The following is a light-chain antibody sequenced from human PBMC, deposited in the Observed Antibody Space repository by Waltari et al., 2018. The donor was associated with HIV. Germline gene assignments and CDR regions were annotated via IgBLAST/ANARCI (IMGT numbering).Light chain of an antibody. CDR1: SSNIGANHD. V-gene: IGLV1-40*01. Sequence: QSVLTQPPSVSGAPGQTVTISCTGSSSNIGANHDVHWYQQLPGRAPKVLVYGNSCRPPGVPARLSGSKSGTSASLAITGLQADDEGYYYCQSYDTRSSGFLVFGGGTKVTVL. CDR2: GNS. J-gene: IGLJ3*02. CDR3: QSYDTRSSGFLV.